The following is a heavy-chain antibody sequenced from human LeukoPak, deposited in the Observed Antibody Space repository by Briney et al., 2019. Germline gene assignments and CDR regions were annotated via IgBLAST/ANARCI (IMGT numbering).Heavy chain of an antibody. CDR1: GGSISSYY. J-gene: IGHJ4*02. Sequence: SETLSLTCTVSGGSISSYYWSWIRQPPGKGLEWIGYIYYSGSTNYNPSLKSRVTISVDTSKNQFSLKLSSVTTAGTAVYYCARRITIFGVVDYWGQGTLVTVSS. CDR2: IYYSGST. CDR3: ARRITIFGVVDY. V-gene: IGHV4-59*01. D-gene: IGHD3-3*01.